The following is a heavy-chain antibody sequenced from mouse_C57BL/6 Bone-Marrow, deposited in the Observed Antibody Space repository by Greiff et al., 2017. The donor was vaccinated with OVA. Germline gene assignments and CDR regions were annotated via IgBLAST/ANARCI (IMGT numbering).Heavy chain of an antibody. CDR3: ARRNSNHYFDY. Sequence: VQLQQPGAELVKPGASVKLSCKASGYTFTSYWMHWVKQRPGQGLEWIGMIHPNSGSTNYNEKFKSKATLTVDKSSSTAYMQLSSLTSEDSAVYYCARRNSNHYFDYWGQGTTLTVSS. J-gene: IGHJ2*01. V-gene: IGHV1-64*01. CDR1: GYTFTSYW. CDR2: IHPNSGST. D-gene: IGHD2-5*01.